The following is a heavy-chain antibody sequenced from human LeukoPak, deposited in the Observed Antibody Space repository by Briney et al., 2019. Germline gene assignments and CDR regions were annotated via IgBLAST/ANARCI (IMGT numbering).Heavy chain of an antibody. CDR2: IYHSGST. J-gene: IGHJ4*02. CDR3: ARDVRGSPDY. D-gene: IGHD1-26*01. V-gene: IGHV4-30-2*01. CDR1: GGSISSGGYY. Sequence: SETLSLTCTVSGGSISSGGYYWSWIRQPPGKGLEWIGYIYHSGSTYYNPSLKSRVTISVDRSKNQFSLKLSSVTAADTAVYYCARDVRGSPDYWGQGTLVTVSS.